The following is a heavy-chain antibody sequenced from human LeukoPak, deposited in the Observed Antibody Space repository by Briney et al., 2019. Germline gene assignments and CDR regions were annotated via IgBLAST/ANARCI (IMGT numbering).Heavy chain of an antibody. Sequence: PGGSLRLSCAAPGFTFGSYWMHWVRQAPGKGLVWVSRLNTDGSSTSYADSVKGRFTISRDNARNTLYLQMNSLRAEDTAVYYCARDDAFRGVGMDVWGQGTTVTVSS. J-gene: IGHJ6*02. CDR3: ARDDAFRGVGMDV. V-gene: IGHV3-74*01. CDR2: LNTDGSST. D-gene: IGHD3-16*01. CDR1: GFTFGSYW.